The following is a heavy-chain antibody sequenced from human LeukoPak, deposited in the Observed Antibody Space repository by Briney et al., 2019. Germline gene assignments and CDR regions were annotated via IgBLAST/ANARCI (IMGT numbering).Heavy chain of an antibody. V-gene: IGHV4-61*02. CDR2: IYTSGST. J-gene: IGHJ4*02. CDR3: ARAQIAARRYVDY. CDR1: GRSISSGSYY. D-gene: IGHD6-6*01. Sequence: PSETLSLTCTVSGRSISSGSYYWSWIRQPAGTGLEWIGRIYTSGSTNYNPSLKSRVTISVDTSKNQFSLKLSSVTAADTAVYYCARAQIAARRYVDYWGQGTLVTVSS.